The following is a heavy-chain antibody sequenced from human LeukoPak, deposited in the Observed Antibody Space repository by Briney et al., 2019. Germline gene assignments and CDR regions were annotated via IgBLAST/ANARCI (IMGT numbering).Heavy chain of an antibody. CDR2: IYDSGNT. CDR3: ARHDCDSSRCSVNWFDP. Sequence: SETLSLTCTVSGVSMSSSPYYWGWIRQPPGKGLEWIGTIYDSGNTNYNPSLRSRLTISVDTSRDQFSLKLSSVTAADTAVYYCARHDCDSSRCSVNWFDPWGQGTLVTVSS. CDR1: GVSMSSSPYY. V-gene: IGHV4-39*01. D-gene: IGHD2/OR15-2a*01. J-gene: IGHJ5*02.